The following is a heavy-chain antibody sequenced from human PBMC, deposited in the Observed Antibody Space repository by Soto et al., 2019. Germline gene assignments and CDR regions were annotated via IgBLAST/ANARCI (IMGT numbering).Heavy chain of an antibody. CDR1: GFTFSDHY. J-gene: IGHJ6*01. D-gene: IGHD1-26*01. CDR3: TRGLLGGAPSYTFHGMDV. Sequence: EVQLVESGGGLVQPGGSLRLSCAASGFTFSDHYMDWVRQAPGKGLEWVARSRNRVNSHTTEYAAFVKGRLTISRDESKSSLSLQMNSLKIEDTAVYYCTRGLLGGAPSYTFHGMDVWGQGTTVTVSS. CDR2: SRNRVNSHTT. V-gene: IGHV3-72*01.